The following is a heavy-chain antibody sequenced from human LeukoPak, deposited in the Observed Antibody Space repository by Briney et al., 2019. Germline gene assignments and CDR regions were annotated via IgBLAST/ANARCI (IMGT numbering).Heavy chain of an antibody. CDR2: IYYSGST. D-gene: IGHD3-10*01. J-gene: IGHJ4*02. Sequence: SETLSLTRTVSGGSISSSSYYWGWIRQPPGKGLEWIGSIYYSGSTYYNPSLKSRVTISVDTSKNQFSLKLSSVTAADMAVYYCASPEGSYWGQGTLVTVSS. CDR3: ASPEGSY. V-gene: IGHV4-39*01. CDR1: GGSISSSSYY.